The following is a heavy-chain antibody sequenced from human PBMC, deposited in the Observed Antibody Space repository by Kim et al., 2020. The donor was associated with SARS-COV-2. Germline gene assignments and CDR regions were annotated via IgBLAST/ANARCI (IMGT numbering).Heavy chain of an antibody. Sequence: GGSLRLSCAASGFTFSSYGMHWVRQAPGKGLEWVAVIWYDGSNKYYADSVKGRFTISRDNSKNTLYLQMNSLRAEDTAVYYCARDKLYSSSYYYYYGMDVWGQGTTVTVSS. CDR2: IWYDGSNK. J-gene: IGHJ6*02. V-gene: IGHV3-33*01. D-gene: IGHD6-19*01. CDR1: GFTFSSYG. CDR3: ARDKLYSSSYYYYYGMDV.